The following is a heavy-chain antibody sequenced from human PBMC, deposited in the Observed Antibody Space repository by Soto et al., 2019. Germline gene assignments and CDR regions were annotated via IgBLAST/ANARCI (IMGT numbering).Heavy chain of an antibody. CDR2: IDYSGGT. J-gene: IGHJ4*02. CDR3: AKHRTAVVTTVYDY. V-gene: IGHV4-59*08. Sequence: SETLSLTCTVSGGSISSYYWSWIRQPPGKRLEWIGCIDYSGGTNYNPSLKTRVTISVDTSKNQFSLKLSSVTAADTAVYYCAKHRTAVVTTVYDYWGQGTLVTVSS. CDR1: GGSISSYY. D-gene: IGHD4-17*01.